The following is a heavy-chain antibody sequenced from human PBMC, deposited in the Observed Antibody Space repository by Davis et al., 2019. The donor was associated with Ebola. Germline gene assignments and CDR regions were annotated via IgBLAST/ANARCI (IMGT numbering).Heavy chain of an antibody. J-gene: IGHJ3*02. Sequence: ASVKVSCKASGYTFTGYYMHWVRQAPGQGLEWMGWINPNSGGTNYAQKFQGRVTMTRDTSISTAYMELSRLRSEDTAVYYCARMARTTDNAFDIWGQGTMVTVSS. V-gene: IGHV1-2*02. CDR2: INPNSGGT. CDR3: ARMARTTDNAFDI. CDR1: GYTFTGYY. D-gene: IGHD4-17*01.